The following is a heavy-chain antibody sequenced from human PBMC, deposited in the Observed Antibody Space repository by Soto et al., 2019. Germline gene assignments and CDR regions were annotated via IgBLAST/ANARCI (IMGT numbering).Heavy chain of an antibody. CDR2: IGTAGDT. CDR3: ARDLGYCSSTSCQSYGLDV. J-gene: IGHJ6*02. CDR1: GFNFSSYD. D-gene: IGHD2-2*01. V-gene: IGHV3-13*01. Sequence: EVQLVESGGGLVQPGGSLRLSCAASGFNFSSYDMHWVRQVTGKGLEWVSIIGTAGDTYYPGSVKGRFTISRENGKNSLYRQMNSLRAEDTAVYYCARDLGYCSSTSCQSYGLDVWGQGTTVTVSS.